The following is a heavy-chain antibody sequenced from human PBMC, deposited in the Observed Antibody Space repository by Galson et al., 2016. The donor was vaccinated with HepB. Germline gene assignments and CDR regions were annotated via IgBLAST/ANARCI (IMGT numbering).Heavy chain of an antibody. CDR3: AKSEGVVVAAHQV. J-gene: IGHJ4*02. CDR1: GFSFSRRA. V-gene: IGHV3-23*01. Sequence: SLRLSCAASGFSFSRRAMNWVRQAPGKGLEWVSSISGSGDITYSADSVKGRFTISRDNSKSTLYLQMNSLRVEDTAVYYCAKSEGVVVAAHQVWGQGTLVTVAS. CDR2: ISGSGDIT. D-gene: IGHD2-15*01.